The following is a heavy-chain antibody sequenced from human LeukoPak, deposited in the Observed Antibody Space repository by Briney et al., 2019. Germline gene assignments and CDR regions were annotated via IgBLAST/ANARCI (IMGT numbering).Heavy chain of an antibody. CDR1: GFTFSSYA. Sequence: GSLRLSCAASGFTFSSYAMHWVRPAPGKGLEYVSAISSNGGSTYYANSVKGRFTISRDNSKNTLYLQMGSLRAEDMAVYYCARGRGYFDYWGQGTLVTVSS. CDR2: ISSNGGST. J-gene: IGHJ4*02. V-gene: IGHV3-64*01. CDR3: ARGRGYFDY.